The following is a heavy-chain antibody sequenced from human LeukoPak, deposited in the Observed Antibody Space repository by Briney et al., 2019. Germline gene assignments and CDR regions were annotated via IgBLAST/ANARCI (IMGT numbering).Heavy chain of an antibody. CDR2: ISASAAMT. V-gene: IGHV3-23*01. J-gene: IGHJ4*02. Sequence: PGGSLRLSCEASGFTFNNYVMTWVRQAPGKGLEWVSSISASAAMTYYADSVKGRFTISRDNSKNTLYLQMNSLRAEDTAVYYCAKPAKTDYADYWGQGTLVTVSS. CDR3: AKPAKTDYADY. CDR1: GFTFNNYV. D-gene: IGHD1-14*01.